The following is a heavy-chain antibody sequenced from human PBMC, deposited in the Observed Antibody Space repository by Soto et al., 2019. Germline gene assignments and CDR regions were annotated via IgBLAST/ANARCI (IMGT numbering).Heavy chain of an antibody. CDR1: GFTFSSYG. CDR2: IWYDGSNK. D-gene: IGHD6-13*01. CDR3: ARVGIAAAYDAFDI. J-gene: IGHJ3*02. Sequence: QVQLVESGGGVVQPGRSLRLSCAASGFTFSSYGMHWVRQAPGKGLEWVAVIWYDGSNKYYADSVKGRFTISRDNSKNTLYLQMNSLRAEDTAVYYCARVGIAAAYDAFDIWGQGTMVTVSS. V-gene: IGHV3-33*01.